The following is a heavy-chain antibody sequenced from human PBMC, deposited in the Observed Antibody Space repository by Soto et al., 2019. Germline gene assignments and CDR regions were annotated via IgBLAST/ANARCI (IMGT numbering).Heavy chain of an antibody. CDR2: IYYSGST. J-gene: IGHJ6*02. CDR1: GGSISGYY. V-gene: IGHV4-59*01. CDR3: ARAIFAFGDYYFGMDV. Sequence: KTSETLSLTCTVSGGSISGYYWTWIRQPPGRGLEWIGNIYYSGSTNYNPSLESRVTMSVDTSKNQFSLKLSSVTAADTAVYYCARAIFAFGDYYFGMDVWGQGTTVTV. D-gene: IGHD3-10*01.